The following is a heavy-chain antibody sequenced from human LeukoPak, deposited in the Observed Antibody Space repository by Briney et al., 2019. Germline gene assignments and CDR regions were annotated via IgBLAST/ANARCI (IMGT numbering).Heavy chain of an antibody. V-gene: IGHV1-18*01. CDR2: ISTYNGHT. CDR1: GYTFTSYG. CDR3: ARVIFQSENLHSGIAVAGLFDY. Sequence: RASVKVSCKASGYTFTSYGISWLRQAPGQGLEWMGWISTYNGHTNYAQKLQGRVTMTTDTSTSTAYMELRSLRSDDTAVYYCARVIFQSENLHSGIAVAGLFDYWGQGTLVTVSS. D-gene: IGHD6-19*01. J-gene: IGHJ4*02.